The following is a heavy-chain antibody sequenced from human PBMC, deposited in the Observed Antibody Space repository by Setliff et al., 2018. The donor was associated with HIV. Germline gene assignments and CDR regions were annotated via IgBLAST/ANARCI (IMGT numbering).Heavy chain of an antibody. Sequence: SETLSLTCTVYGYRISDGYSWGWIRQPPGKGLEWIGSIHHSGSTHYNSSLKSRVTISVDTSNNQFSLKLTSVTAADTAVYYCASRPPMTTGSFDYWGQGTLVTVS. D-gene: IGHD4-17*01. J-gene: IGHJ4*02. V-gene: IGHV4-38-2*02. CDR2: IHHSGST. CDR3: ASRPPMTTGSFDY. CDR1: GYRISDGYS.